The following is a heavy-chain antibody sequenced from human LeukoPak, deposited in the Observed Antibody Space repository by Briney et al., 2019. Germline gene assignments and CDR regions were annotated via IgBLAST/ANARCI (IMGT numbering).Heavy chain of an antibody. CDR2: IIPIFGTA. CDR1: GYTFTSYG. V-gene: IGHV1-69*13. CDR3: ARYYGSGSYFPNYYYYMDV. J-gene: IGHJ6*03. Sequence: GASVKVSCKASGYTFTSYGISWVRQAPGQGLEWMGGIIPIFGTANYAQKFQGRVTITADESTSTAYMELSSLRSEDTAVYYCARYYGSGSYFPNYYYYMDVWGKGTTVTVSS. D-gene: IGHD3-10*01.